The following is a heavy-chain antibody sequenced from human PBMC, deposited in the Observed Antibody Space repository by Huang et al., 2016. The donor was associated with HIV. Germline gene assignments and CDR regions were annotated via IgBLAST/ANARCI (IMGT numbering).Heavy chain of an antibody. CDR2: INPKRGGT. J-gene: IGHJ4*02. V-gene: IGHV1-2*02. D-gene: IGHD6-6*01. Sequence: QVQLVQSGAEVKNPGASVRVSCKASGYTFTDSNIHWVRQAPGQGLEWRGWINPKRGGTIYAQRFQGRSTRTRDTTISTVHMDLRRIQSDDTAVYFCARDWSFGSSTSPADWGQGTLVTVSS. CDR3: ARDWSFGSSTSPAD. CDR1: GYTFTDSN.